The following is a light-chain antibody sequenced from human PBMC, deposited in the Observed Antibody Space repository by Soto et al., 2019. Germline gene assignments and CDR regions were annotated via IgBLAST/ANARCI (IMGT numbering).Light chain of an antibody. V-gene: IGKV3-15*01. Sequence: EIVLTQSPGTLSLSPGERATLSCWASQNVLSNYLAWYQQKPGQAPRLLIYGASTRATGVPARFGGSGSGTEFALTITGLQSEDFTVYFCQQYNTRPQTFGQGTKVDI. CDR3: QQYNTRPQT. CDR1: QNVLSNY. CDR2: GAS. J-gene: IGKJ1*01.